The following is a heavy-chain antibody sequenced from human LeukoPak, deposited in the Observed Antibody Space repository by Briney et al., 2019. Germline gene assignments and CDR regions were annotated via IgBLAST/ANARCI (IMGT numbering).Heavy chain of an antibody. Sequence: GESLKISCKGSGYGFTSYWIGWVRQMPGKGLEWMGIIYPGDSDTRYSPSFQGQVTISADKSISTAYLQWSSLKASDTAMYYCASPTTVTTIAFDIWGQGTMVTVSS. V-gene: IGHV5-51*01. D-gene: IGHD4-17*01. J-gene: IGHJ3*02. CDR2: IYPGDSDT. CDR3: ASPTTVTTIAFDI. CDR1: GYGFTSYW.